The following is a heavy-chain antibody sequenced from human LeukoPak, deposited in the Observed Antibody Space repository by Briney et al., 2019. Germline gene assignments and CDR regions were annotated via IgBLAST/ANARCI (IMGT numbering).Heavy chain of an antibody. CDR3: ARVSFDYTIDY. Sequence: GASVKVSCKASGYTFTSYYMHWVRQAPGQALEWMGIINPSGGSTSYAQKFQGRVTMTRDTSTSTVYMELSSLRSEDTAVYYCARVSFDYTIDYWGQGTLVTVSS. CDR2: INPSGGST. V-gene: IGHV1-46*01. CDR1: GYTFTSYY. D-gene: IGHD4-11*01. J-gene: IGHJ4*02.